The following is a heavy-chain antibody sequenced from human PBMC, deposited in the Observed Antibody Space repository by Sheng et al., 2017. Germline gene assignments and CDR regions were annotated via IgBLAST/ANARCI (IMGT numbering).Heavy chain of an antibody. CDR1: VAPSVVTT. CDR2: SIPVGAP. D-gene: IGHD3-3*01. Sequence: QVQLQESGPGLVKAFRRPCPSPALSLVAPSVVTTGAGSGSPPGRDWSGLGVSIPVGAPTTTPPSKSRVTMSVDTSKNQFSLKLSSVTAADTAVYYCARVRYDFSPSYYYYYMDVWGKGTTVTVSS. J-gene: IGHJ6*03. V-gene: IGHV4-4*07. CDR3: ARVRYDFSPSYYYYYMDV.